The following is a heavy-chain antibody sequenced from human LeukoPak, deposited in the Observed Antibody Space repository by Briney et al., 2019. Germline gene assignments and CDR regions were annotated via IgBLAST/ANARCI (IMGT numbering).Heavy chain of an antibody. CDR2: INHSGST. CDR3: ARTAPRRRITMIVVVINAFDI. CDR1: GGSFSGYY. V-gene: IGHV4-34*01. J-gene: IGHJ3*02. D-gene: IGHD3-22*01. Sequence: SETLSLTCAVYGGSFSGYYWSRIRQPPGKGLGWIGEINHSGSTNYNPSLKSRVTISVDTSKNQLSLKLSSVTAADTAVYYCARTAPRRRITMIVVVINAFDIWGQGTMVTVSS.